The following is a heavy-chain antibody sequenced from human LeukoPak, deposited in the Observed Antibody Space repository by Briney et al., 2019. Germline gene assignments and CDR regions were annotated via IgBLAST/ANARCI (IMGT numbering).Heavy chain of an antibody. Sequence: GGSMRLSCAASGFTFDDYAMHWVRQAPGKGLEWVSLISWDGGSTYYADSVKGRFTISRDNSKNSLYLQMNSLRDEDTALYYCAKEYSSGWYDYWGQGTLVTVSS. CDR1: GFTFDDYA. CDR3: AKEYSSGWYDY. CDR2: ISWDGGST. D-gene: IGHD6-19*01. J-gene: IGHJ4*02. V-gene: IGHV3-43D*04.